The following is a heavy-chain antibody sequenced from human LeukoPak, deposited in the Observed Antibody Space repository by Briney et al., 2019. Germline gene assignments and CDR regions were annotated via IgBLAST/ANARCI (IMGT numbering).Heavy chain of an antibody. CDR3: AKPRVLPPKWFDP. V-gene: IGHV3-23*01. Sequence: GGSLRLSCAASGFTFSSYAMSWVRQAPGKGLEWVSAISGGGGTTYYADSVKGRFTISRDNSKNTLYLQMYSLRAEDTAVYYCAKPRVLPPKWFDPWGQGTLVTVSS. J-gene: IGHJ5*02. CDR1: GFTFSSYA. CDR2: ISGGGGTT.